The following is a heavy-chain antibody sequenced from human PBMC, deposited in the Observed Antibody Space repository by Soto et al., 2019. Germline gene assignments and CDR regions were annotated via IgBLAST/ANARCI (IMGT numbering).Heavy chain of an antibody. D-gene: IGHD6-19*01. V-gene: IGHV1-18*01. CDR1: GGTFSSYA. J-gene: IGHJ4*02. CDR3: ARDRGSGWFDY. CDR2: ISANNGTT. Sequence: ASVKVSCKASGGTFSSYAISWVRQAPGQGLEWMGWISANNGTTNYAQKLQGRVTITTDTSTSTAYMELRSLRSDDTAVYYCARDRGSGWFDYWGQGTLVTVSS.